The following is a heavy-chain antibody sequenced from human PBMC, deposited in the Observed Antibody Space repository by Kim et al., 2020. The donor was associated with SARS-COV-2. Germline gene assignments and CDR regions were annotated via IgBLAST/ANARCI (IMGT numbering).Heavy chain of an antibody. CDR3: ARGLAAAGFDAFDI. J-gene: IGHJ3*02. V-gene: IGHV3-30*01. D-gene: IGHD6-13*01. Sequence: ADSVKGRFTISRDNSKNTRYLRMNSLRAEDTAVYYCARGLAAAGFDAFDIWGQGTMVTVSS.